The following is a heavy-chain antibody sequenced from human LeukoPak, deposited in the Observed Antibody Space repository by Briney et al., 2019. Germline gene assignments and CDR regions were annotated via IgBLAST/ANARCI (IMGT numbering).Heavy chain of an antibody. CDR1: GFTFSSYG. J-gene: IGHJ6*02. D-gene: IGHD3-22*01. Sequence: QPGGSLRLSCAASGFTFSSYGMHWVRQAPGKGLEWVAFIRYDGSNKYYADSVKGRFTISRDNSKNTLYLQMNSLRAGDTAVYYCARAYPSTYYYDSSGLDVWGQGTTVTVSS. CDR2: IRYDGSNK. CDR3: ARAYPSTYYYDSSGLDV. V-gene: IGHV3-30*02.